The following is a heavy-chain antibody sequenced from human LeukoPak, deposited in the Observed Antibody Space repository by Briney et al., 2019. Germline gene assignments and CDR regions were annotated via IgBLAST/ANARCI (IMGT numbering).Heavy chain of an antibody. CDR1: GFTFSSYS. CDR3: ARTYSSGWYHPDY. CDR2: ISSSSSTI. J-gene: IGHJ4*02. Sequence: GGSLRLSCAASGFTFSSYSMNWVRQAPGKGLEWVSYISSSSSTIYYADSVKGRFTIYRDNAKNSLYLQMNSLRDEDTAVYYCARTYSSGWYHPDYWGQGTLVTVSS. V-gene: IGHV3-48*02. D-gene: IGHD6-19*01.